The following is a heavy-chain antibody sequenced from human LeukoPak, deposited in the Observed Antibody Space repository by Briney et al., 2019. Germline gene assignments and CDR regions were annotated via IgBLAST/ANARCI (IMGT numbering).Heavy chain of an antibody. CDR1: GGSFSGYY. Sequence: PSETLSLTCAVYGGSFSGYYWSWIRQPPGKGLEWIGEINHSGSPNYNPSLKSRVIISVDTSKNKFSLKLSSVTAADTAVYYCARVGYCTGGSCYIDYWGQGTLVTVSS. J-gene: IGHJ4*02. V-gene: IGHV4-34*01. CDR3: ARVGYCTGGSCYIDY. D-gene: IGHD2-15*01. CDR2: INHSGSP.